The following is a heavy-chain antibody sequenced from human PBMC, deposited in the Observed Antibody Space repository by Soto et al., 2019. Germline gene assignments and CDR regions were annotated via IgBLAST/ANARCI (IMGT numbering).Heavy chain of an antibody. CDR2: ISGSGDST. D-gene: IGHD3-3*01. J-gene: IGHJ4*02. CDR1: GFTFNKSA. V-gene: IGHV3-23*01. CDR3: AKDYAFWSGYNYLDY. Sequence: EVLLLESGGGLVQPGGSLRLSCAASGFTFNKSAMSWVRQAPGKGLEWVSTISGSGDSTSYADSVKGRFTISRDNSKNTLYLQMNSLRAEDTAVYYCAKDYAFWSGYNYLDYWGQGILVTVSS.